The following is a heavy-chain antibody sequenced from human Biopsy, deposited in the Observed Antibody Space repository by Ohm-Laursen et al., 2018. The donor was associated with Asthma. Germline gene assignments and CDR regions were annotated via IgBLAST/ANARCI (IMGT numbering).Heavy chain of an antibody. V-gene: IGHV1-18*04. Sequence: ASVKVSCKASGYTFRSYGVSWVRQAPGQGLEWMGWISPFTGDTHFGQKFQGRVTMTTDTPTDTAYMELRSLRSDDTAVYYCARHPYNFGGFDYWGQGSLVLVSS. CDR2: ISPFTGDT. CDR3: ARHPYNFGGFDY. CDR1: GYTFRSYG. D-gene: IGHD5-24*01. J-gene: IGHJ4*02.